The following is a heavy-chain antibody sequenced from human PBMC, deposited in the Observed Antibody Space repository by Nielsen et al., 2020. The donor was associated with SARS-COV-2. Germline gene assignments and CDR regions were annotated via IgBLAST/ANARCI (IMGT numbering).Heavy chain of an antibody. CDR1: GFTFSSYG. D-gene: IGHD1-26*01. CDR2: ISYDGSNK. Sequence: GGSLRLSCAASGFTFSSYGMHWVRQAPGKGLEWVAVISYDGSNKYYADSVKGRFTISRDNSKNTLYLQMNSLRAEDTAVYYCAKDLIVGATTLCYYYYGMDVWGQGTTVTVSS. V-gene: IGHV3-33*05. J-gene: IGHJ6*02. CDR3: AKDLIVGATTLCYYYYGMDV.